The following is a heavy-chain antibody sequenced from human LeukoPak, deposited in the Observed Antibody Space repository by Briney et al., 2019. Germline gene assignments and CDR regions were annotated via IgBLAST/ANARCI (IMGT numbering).Heavy chain of an antibody. V-gene: IGHV4-59*01. CDR3: ARGWGLAARSYFNY. CDR1: GVSISNYY. D-gene: IGHD6-13*01. J-gene: IGHJ1*01. Sequence: WETLSLTCSVSGVSISNYYYTWIRQTPGKGPEWIGYMYGSGTTNYNPSLKSRVSISIDKSKNSFSLNLYSVTAADTAVYFCARGWGLAARSYFNYWGQGIPVTVSS. CDR2: MYGSGTT.